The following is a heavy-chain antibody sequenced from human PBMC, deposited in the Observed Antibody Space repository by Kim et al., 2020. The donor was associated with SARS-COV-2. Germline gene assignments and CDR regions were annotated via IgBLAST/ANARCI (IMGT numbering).Heavy chain of an antibody. V-gene: IGHV1-18*01. D-gene: IGHD3-10*01. Sequence: ASVKVSCKASGYTFTSYGISWVRQAPGQGLEWMGWISAYNGNTNYAQKLQGRVTMTTDTSTSTAYMELRSLRSDDTAVYYCARDRGRRVRGATDYWGQGTLVTVSS. CDR2: ISAYNGNT. CDR3: ARDRGRRVRGATDY. CDR1: GYTFTSYG. J-gene: IGHJ4*02.